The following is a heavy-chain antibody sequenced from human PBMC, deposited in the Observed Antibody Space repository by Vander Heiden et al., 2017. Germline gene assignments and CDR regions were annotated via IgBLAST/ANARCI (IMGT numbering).Heavy chain of an antibody. D-gene: IGHD2-2*01. V-gene: IGHV3-9*02. J-gene: IGHJ6*02. CDR2: FDYNSGRV. Sequence: EVQVVESGGGLVQPGRSLRLSCAVSGFTPRHYAIHGGRQSPGKGLEWVSGFDYNSGRVDYADSVKGRFTTSGDNAKKSLYLQMDSLRGEDTAVYYCTKDLVPGGADVWGQGTTVTVSS. CDR3: TKDLVPGGADV. CDR1: GFTPRHYA.